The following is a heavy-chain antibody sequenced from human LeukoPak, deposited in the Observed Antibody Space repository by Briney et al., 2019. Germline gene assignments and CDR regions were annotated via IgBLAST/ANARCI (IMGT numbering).Heavy chain of an antibody. Sequence: GGSLRLSCAASGFTFSDYYMSWIRQAPGKGLEWISYISYNGRTIHYADSVKGRFAISRDNAKNSLYLQMSSLRAEDTAVYYCVRALGYSSGCGDYWGQGTLVTVSS. CDR2: ISYNGRTI. D-gene: IGHD6-19*01. V-gene: IGHV3-11*04. J-gene: IGHJ4*02. CDR3: VRALGYSSGCGDY. CDR1: GFTFSDYY.